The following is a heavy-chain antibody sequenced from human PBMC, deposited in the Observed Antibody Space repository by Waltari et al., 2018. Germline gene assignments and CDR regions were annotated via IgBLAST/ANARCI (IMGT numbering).Heavy chain of an antibody. Sequence: EVQLVESGGGLVQPGGSLRLSCAASGFTFSSYDMHWVRQATGKGLEWVSAICTAGDTYYPGSVKGRFTISRENAKNSLYLQMNSLRAGDTAVYYCARDRGLYGMDVWGQGTTVTVSS. J-gene: IGHJ6*02. CDR2: ICTAGDT. V-gene: IGHV3-13*01. CDR3: ARDRGLYGMDV. CDR1: GFTFSSYD.